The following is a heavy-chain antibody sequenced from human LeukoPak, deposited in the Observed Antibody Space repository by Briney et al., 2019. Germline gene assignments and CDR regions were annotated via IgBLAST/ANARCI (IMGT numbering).Heavy chain of an antibody. V-gene: IGHV4-39*01. J-gene: IGHJ4*02. CDR3: VGEEYGTGSYYKSSD. CDR2: VYTGSYTGTT. D-gene: IGHD3-10*01. CDR1: DGSISSSSFY. Sequence: PSETLSLTCIVSDGSISSSSFYWGWIRQPPGKGLEWIGSVYTGSYTGTTYYNPSLESRVTVSVDTSKNLCSLKLTSVTAADTAVYYCVGEEYGTGSYYKSSDWGQGTLVTVSS.